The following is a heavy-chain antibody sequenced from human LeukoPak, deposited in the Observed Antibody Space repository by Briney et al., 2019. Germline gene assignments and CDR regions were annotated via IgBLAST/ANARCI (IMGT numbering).Heavy chain of an antibody. CDR2: ISSSSSYI. Sequence: PGGSLRLSCAASGFTFSSYSMNWVRQAPGKGLEWVSSISSSSSYIYYADSVKGRFTISRDNAKNSLYLQMNSLRAEDTAVYYCARDMATKGSDAFDIWGQGTMVTVSS. V-gene: IGHV3-21*01. CDR1: GFTFSSYS. D-gene: IGHD5-24*01. J-gene: IGHJ3*02. CDR3: ARDMATKGSDAFDI.